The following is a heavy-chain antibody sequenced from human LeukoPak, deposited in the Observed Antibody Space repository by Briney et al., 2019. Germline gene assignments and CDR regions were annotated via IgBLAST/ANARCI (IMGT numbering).Heavy chain of an antibody. CDR3: AKAPLGRCTGVICYYFDY. Sequence: GGSLRLSCAASGFTFSSYEMNWVRQAPGKGLEWVSSIFPSGGEIHYADSVRGRFTISRDNSKSTLSLQMNSLRAEDAAIYDCAKAPLGRCTGVICYYFDYWGQGTLVTVSS. CDR1: GFTFSSYE. CDR2: IFPSGGEI. D-gene: IGHD2-15*01. V-gene: IGHV3-23*01. J-gene: IGHJ4*02.